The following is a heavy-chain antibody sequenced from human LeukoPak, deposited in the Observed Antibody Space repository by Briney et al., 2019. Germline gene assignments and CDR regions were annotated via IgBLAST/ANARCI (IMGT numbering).Heavy chain of an antibody. Sequence: ASVKVSCKASGYTFIAYYMHWVRQAPGQGHEWMGWINPNSGGTNYAQKFQGRVTMTRDTSISTAYMDLSRLRSDDTAVYYCARGMGVLVPAATWFDPWGQGTLVTVSS. CDR3: ARGMGVLVPAATWFDP. CDR1: GYTFIAYY. J-gene: IGHJ5*02. CDR2: INPNSGGT. D-gene: IGHD2-2*01. V-gene: IGHV1-2*02.